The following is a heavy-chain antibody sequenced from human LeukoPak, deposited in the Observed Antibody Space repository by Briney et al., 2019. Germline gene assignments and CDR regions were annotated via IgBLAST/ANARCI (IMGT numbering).Heavy chain of an antibody. J-gene: IGHJ6*03. V-gene: IGHV3-30*04. CDR1: GFISSDYS. D-gene: IGHD3-10*01. CDR3: AKIRWFGELFYYYYYMDV. CDR2: TLYDGTMA. Sequence: GGSLRLSCAASGFISSDYSLHWVRQAPGKGLEWVAVTLYDGTMAYYADSVKGRFTISRDNSKNTLYLQMNSLRAEDTAVYYCAKIRWFGELFYYYYYMDVWGKGTTVTISS.